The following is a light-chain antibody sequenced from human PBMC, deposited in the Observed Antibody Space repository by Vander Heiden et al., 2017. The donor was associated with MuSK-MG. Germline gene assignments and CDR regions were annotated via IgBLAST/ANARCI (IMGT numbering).Light chain of an antibody. CDR2: AAS. J-gene: IGKJ4*01. CDR1: QGISNY. CDR3: QQDKSYPLT. V-gene: IGKV1-16*01. Sequence: DIQMTASQSSLSAPVGDRVTITCRARQGISNYLVWFQQKPGKAPKSLIYAASNLQSGVPSRFSGSGSATDFTLTISSLQPEDLATYYCQQDKSYPLTVGGGTKVEIK.